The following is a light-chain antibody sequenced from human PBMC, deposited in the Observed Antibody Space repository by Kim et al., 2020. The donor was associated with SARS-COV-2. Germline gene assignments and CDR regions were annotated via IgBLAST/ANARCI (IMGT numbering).Light chain of an antibody. CDR3: QSYDSSKQV. CDR2: EDN. J-gene: IGLJ3*02. V-gene: IGLV6-57*03. CDR1: SGSIASNS. Sequence: NFMLTQPHSVSESPGKTVTISCTRSSGSIASNSVQWYQQRPGSAPTTVIYEDNQRPSGVPDRFSGSIDSSSNSASLTISGLKTEDEADYCCQSYDSSKQVFGGGTQLTVL.